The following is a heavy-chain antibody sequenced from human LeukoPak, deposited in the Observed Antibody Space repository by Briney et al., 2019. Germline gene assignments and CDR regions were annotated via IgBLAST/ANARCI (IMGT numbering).Heavy chain of an antibody. Sequence: ASVKVSCKASGYTFTSYDINWVRQVTGQGLEWMGGIIPIFGTANYAQKFQGRVTITADKSTSTAYMELSSLRSEDTAVYYCARAGDYYGSGSYFGKDYYYYMDVWGKGTTVTVSS. D-gene: IGHD3-10*01. CDR3: ARAGDYYGSGSYFGKDYYYYMDV. CDR1: GYTFTSYD. CDR2: IIPIFGTA. J-gene: IGHJ6*03. V-gene: IGHV1-69*06.